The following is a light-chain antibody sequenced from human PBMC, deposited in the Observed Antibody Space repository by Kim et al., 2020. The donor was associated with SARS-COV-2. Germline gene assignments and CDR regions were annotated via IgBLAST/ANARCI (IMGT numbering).Light chain of an antibody. Sequence: EIVLTQSPGTLSLSPGERAALSCRASQRVSSNSLAWFQQTPGQAPRLLISGASFRATGIPDRFSGSGSGTDFTLTISRLEPEDFAVYYCHKYGTSPFTFGGATKVDIK. CDR3: HKYGTSPFT. CDR1: QRVSSNS. CDR2: GAS. V-gene: IGKV3-20*01. J-gene: IGKJ4*01.